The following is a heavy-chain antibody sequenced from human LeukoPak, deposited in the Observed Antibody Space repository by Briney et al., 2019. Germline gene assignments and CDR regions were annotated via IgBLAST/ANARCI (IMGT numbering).Heavy chain of an antibody. CDR2: INWNGGST. D-gene: IGHD3-3*01. CDR1: GFTFDDYG. V-gene: IGHV3-20*04. Sequence: PGGSLRLSCAASGFTFDDYGMSWVRQAPGKGLEWVSGINWNGGSTGYADSVKGRFTISRDNAKNSLYLQMNSLRAEDTALYYCARNYDFWSGSNHYYYMDVWGKGTTVTVSS. CDR3: ARNYDFWSGSNHYYYMDV. J-gene: IGHJ6*03.